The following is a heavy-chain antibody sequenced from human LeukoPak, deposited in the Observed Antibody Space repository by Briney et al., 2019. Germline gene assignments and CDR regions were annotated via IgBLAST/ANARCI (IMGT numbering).Heavy chain of an antibody. V-gene: IGHV4-59*05. J-gene: IGHJ4*02. D-gene: IGHD3-9*01. CDR1: GGSISSYY. CDR3: ADIYYDILTGYRALDY. CDR2: IYYSGST. Sequence: SETLSLTCTVSGGSISSYYWSWIRQPPGKGLEWIASIYYSGSTYYNPVLKSRVTISVDTSKNQFSLKLRSVTAADTAVYYCADIYYDILTGYRALDYWGQGTLVTVSS.